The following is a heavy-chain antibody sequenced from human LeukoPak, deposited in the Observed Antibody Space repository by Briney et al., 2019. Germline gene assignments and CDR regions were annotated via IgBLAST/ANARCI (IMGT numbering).Heavy chain of an antibody. Sequence: SQTLSLTCTVSGGSISSGDYYWSWIRQPPGKGLEWIGYIYYSGSTYYNPSLKSRVTISVDTSKNQFSLKLSSVTAADTAVYYCARDSGLRFSLNYYGMDVWGQGTTVTVSS. V-gene: IGHV4-30-4*01. CDR3: ARDSGLRFSLNYYGMDV. J-gene: IGHJ6*02. D-gene: IGHD3-3*01. CDR2: IYYSGST. CDR1: GGSISSGDYY.